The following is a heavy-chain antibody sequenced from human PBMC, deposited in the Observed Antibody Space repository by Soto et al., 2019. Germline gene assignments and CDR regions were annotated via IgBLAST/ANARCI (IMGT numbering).Heavy chain of an antibody. Sequence: QPGGSLRLSCAASGFTFSSYAMSWVRQAPGKGLEWVSAISGSGGSTYYADSVKGRFTISRDNSKNTLYLQMNSLRAEDTAVYYCAKDGRMIVVVTYPNWFDPWGQGTLVTVSS. J-gene: IGHJ5*02. CDR3: AKDGRMIVVVTYPNWFDP. CDR2: ISGSGGST. V-gene: IGHV3-23*01. D-gene: IGHD3-22*01. CDR1: GFTFSSYA.